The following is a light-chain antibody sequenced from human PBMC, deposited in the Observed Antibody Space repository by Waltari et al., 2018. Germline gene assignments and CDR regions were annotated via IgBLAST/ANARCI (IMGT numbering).Light chain of an antibody. V-gene: IGKV4-1*01. J-gene: IGKJ1*01. CDR1: QSVLHRSNNKNY. CDR2: WAS. Sequence: DFVMTQSPDSLAVSLGERATINCSSTQSVLHRSNNKNYLAWYHQKPGQPPKLLIYWASTRESGVPDRFSGSGSGTDFSLTISSLQAEDVAVYYCQQYYSTPWTFGQGTKVEIK. CDR3: QQYYSTPWT.